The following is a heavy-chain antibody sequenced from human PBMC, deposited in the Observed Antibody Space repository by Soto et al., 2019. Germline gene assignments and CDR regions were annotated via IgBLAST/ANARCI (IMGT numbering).Heavy chain of an antibody. CDR2: IKQDGSEK. CDR1: GFTFSSYW. V-gene: IGHV3-7*01. D-gene: IGHD3-10*01. CDR3: ARVGMVRGVMTGYYYYGMDV. J-gene: IGHJ6*02. Sequence: EVQLVESGGGLVQPGGSLRLSCAASGFTFSSYWMSWVRQAPGKGLEWVANIKQDGSEKYYVDSVKGRVTISRDNAKNSLYLQMHSLSAEDTAVYYCARVGMVRGVMTGYYYYGMDVWGQGTTVTVSS.